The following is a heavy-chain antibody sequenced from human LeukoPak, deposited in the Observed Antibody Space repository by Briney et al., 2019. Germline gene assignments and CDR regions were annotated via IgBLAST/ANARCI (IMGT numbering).Heavy chain of an antibody. V-gene: IGHV3-23*01. CDR1: GITFSNSP. CDR2: ISSSGSDA. Sequence: GVSLRLSCAASGITFSNSPMTWVRQAPGKGLEWVSAISSSGSDAIYTDSVKDRFTISRDNTRNTLYLQMNSLRAEDTAVYYCARGGNYAPLDYWGQGTLVTVSS. D-gene: IGHD1-7*01. CDR3: ARGGNYAPLDY. J-gene: IGHJ4*02.